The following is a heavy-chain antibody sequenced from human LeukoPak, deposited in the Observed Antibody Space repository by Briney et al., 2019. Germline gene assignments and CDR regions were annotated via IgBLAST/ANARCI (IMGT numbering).Heavy chain of an antibody. CDR1: GASISSYY. D-gene: IGHD3-3*01. V-gene: IGHV4-59*01. J-gene: IGHJ5*02. CDR2: IYYRGST. Sequence: SETLSLTCTVSGASISSYYWSWIRQPPGKGLEWIGYIYYRGSTRYNPSLKSRVTIPVDTSKNQFSLKLSSVTAADTAVYYCARVGILRFPSNWFDPWGQGTLVTVSS. CDR3: ARVGILRFPSNWFDP.